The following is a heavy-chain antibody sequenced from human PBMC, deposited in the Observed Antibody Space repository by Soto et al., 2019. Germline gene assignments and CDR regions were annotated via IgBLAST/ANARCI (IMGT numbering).Heavy chain of an antibody. Sequence: PSETLSLTCTVSGGSFSSYYWSWIRQPPGKGLEWIGEINHSGSTNYNPSLKSRVTISVDTSKNQFSLKLSSVTAEDTAVYYCAKVNDILTGYYTTPYFDYWGQGTLVTVSS. CDR3: AKVNDILTGYYTTPYFDY. CDR2: INHSGST. CDR1: GGSFSSYY. D-gene: IGHD3-9*01. J-gene: IGHJ4*02. V-gene: IGHV4-34*01.